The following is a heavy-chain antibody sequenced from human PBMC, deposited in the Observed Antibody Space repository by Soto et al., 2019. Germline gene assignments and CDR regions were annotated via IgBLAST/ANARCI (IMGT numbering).Heavy chain of an antibody. Sequence: ASVKVSCKASGGTFSSYAISWVRQAPGQGLEWMGGIIPIFGTANYAQKFQGRVTITADESTSTAYMELSSLRSEDTAVYYCARDRVAGDDPTYFDYWGQGTLVTVSS. CDR3: ARDRVAGDDPTYFDY. CDR2: IIPIFGTA. J-gene: IGHJ4*02. V-gene: IGHV1-69*13. D-gene: IGHD6-19*01. CDR1: GGTFSSYA.